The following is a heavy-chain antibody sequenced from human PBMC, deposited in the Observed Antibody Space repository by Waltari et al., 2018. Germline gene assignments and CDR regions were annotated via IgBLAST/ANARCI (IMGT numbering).Heavy chain of an antibody. CDR2: IYVGDSET. CDR1: GDNFSTYW. Sequence: EVRLVQSVAEDRTPGAPLKISCKGSGDNFSTYWIGWVRSIPGQGLEWMGIIYVGDSETRYSPAFRGQVTMSADKSITTAYLQWSSLKASDTAMYYCARREHDYDYVGGSYRRVIDTFDIWGQGTRVTVSS. D-gene: IGHD3-16*02. J-gene: IGHJ3*02. V-gene: IGHV5-51*03. CDR3: ARREHDYDYVGGSYRRVIDTFDI.